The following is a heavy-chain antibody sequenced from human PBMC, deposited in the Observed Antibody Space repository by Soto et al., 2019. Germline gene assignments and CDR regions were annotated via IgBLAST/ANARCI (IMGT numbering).Heavy chain of an antibody. CDR3: ARDRVAATRTSYYGLDA. V-gene: IGHV4-59*12. Sequence: SSETLSLTCTVSGGSISSYYWSWIRQPPGKGLEWIAYVSYSGATRYNPSLESRATISVDKSKNHFSLRLTSVTAADTAVYYCARDRVAATRTSYYGLDAWGQGTTVTVSS. CDR1: GGSISSYY. D-gene: IGHD6-25*01. J-gene: IGHJ6*02. CDR2: VSYSGAT.